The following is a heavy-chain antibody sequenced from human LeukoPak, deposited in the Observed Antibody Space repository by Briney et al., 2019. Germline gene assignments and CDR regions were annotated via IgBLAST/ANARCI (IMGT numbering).Heavy chain of an antibody. CDR3: ARDMSTRVTPISYAFDV. J-gene: IGHJ3*01. Sequence: ASVKVSCKASENTFTDYYMHWVRQAPGQGLEWLGIINPNGDRTNYAQTFQGRVTMTRDTSTTTVYMELSSLRSEDTAVYYCARDMSTRVTPISYAFDVWGQGTMVTVSS. CDR2: INPNGDRT. V-gene: IGHV1-46*01. D-gene: IGHD4-23*01. CDR1: ENTFTDYY.